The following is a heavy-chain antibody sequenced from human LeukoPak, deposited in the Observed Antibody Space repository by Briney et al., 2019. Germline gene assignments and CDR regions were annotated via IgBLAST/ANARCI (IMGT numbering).Heavy chain of an antibody. Sequence: GGSLRLSCAASGFTFSSYAMHWVRQAPGKGLEWVAVIQYDGSIKWYADSVKGRFTISRDNSQNTLYLQMNSLRVEDTSVYHCARDITGSYSTDYWGQGTLVTVSS. CDR2: IQYDGSIK. V-gene: IGHV3-30-3*01. J-gene: IGHJ4*02. D-gene: IGHD1-20*01. CDR3: ARDITGSYSTDY. CDR1: GFTFSSYA.